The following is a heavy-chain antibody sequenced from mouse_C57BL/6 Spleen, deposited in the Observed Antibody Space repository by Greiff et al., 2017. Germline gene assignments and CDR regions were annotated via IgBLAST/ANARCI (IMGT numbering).Heavy chain of an antibody. D-gene: IGHD2-5*01. Sequence: EVQGVESGPGMVKPSQSLSLTCTVTGYSITSGYDWHWIRHFPGNKLEWMGYISYSGSTNYNPSLKSRISITHDTSKNHFFLKLNSVTTEDTATYYCARVDYSNYAWYFDVWGTRTTVTVSS. V-gene: IGHV3-1*01. CDR1: GYSITSGYD. CDR3: ARVDYSNYAWYFDV. CDR2: ISYSGST. J-gene: IGHJ1*03.